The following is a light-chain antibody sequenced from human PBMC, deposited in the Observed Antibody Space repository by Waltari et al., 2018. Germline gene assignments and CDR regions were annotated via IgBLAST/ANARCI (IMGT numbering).Light chain of an antibody. CDR2: GQD. CDR3: HSRDTFSTRV. V-gene: IGLV3-19*01. J-gene: IGLJ2*01. Sequence: SSELTQDPAVSVALGQTVTITCQGDSLRRFYASWYQQRPGQAPILIFYGQDNRPSGIPDRFSASTSGDTASLTITGAQAEDEADYYCHSRDTFSTRVFGGGTRLTV. CDR1: SLRRFY.